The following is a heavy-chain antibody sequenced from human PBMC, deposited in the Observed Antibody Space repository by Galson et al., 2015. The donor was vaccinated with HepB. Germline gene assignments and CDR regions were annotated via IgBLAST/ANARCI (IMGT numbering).Heavy chain of an antibody. CDR1: GFTFSSYS. D-gene: IGHD2-2*01. CDR2: ISSSSSYI. J-gene: IGHJ6*02. Sequence: SLRLSCAASGFTFSSYSMNWVRQAPGKGLEWVSSISSSSSYIYYADSVKGRFTISRDNAKNSLYLQMNSLRAEDTAVYYCARLYCSSTSCFYYYYGMDVWGQGTTVTVSS. CDR3: ARLYCSSTSCFYYYYGMDV. V-gene: IGHV3-21*01.